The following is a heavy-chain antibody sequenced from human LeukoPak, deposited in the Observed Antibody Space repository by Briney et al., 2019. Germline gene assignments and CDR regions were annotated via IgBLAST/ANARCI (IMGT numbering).Heavy chain of an antibody. CDR2: FYYSGNT. Sequence: SETLSLTCTVYGGSISSYYWSWLRQPPGKGLEWIGCFYYSGNTNSNPSLKSRVTISVDTSKNQFSLKLMSVTAADTAVYYCATVRPENSGSYYWDYWGQGTLVTVSS. J-gene: IGHJ4*02. D-gene: IGHD1-26*01. V-gene: IGHV4-59*08. CDR1: GGSISSYY. CDR3: ATVRPENSGSYYWDY.